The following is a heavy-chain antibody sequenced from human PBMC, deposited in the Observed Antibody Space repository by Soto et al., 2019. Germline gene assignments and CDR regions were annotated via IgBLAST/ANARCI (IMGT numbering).Heavy chain of an antibody. D-gene: IGHD6-19*01. CDR3: AKDSGSGWYNGMDA. Sequence: QVQLVESGGGVVQPGRSLRLSCAASRFTFSSYGMHWVRQAPGKGLEWVAVISYDGSNKYYADSVKGRFTISRDNSKNTLYLQMNSLRAEDTAVYYCAKDSGSGWYNGMDAWGQGTTFTVSS. J-gene: IGHJ6*02. CDR1: RFTFSSYG. CDR2: ISYDGSNK. V-gene: IGHV3-30*18.